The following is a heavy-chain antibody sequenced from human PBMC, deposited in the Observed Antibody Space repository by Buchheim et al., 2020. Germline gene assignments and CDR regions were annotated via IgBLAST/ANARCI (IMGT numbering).Heavy chain of an antibody. V-gene: IGHV4-34*01. CDR3: ATASRPGYYDFWSGYYAEWFDP. CDR2: IYYSGST. J-gene: IGHJ5*02. CDR1: GGSFSGYY. D-gene: IGHD3-3*01. Sequence: QVQLQQWGAGLLKPSETLSLTCAVYGGSFSGYYWSWIRQPPGKGLEWIGYIYYSGSTYYNPSLKSRVTISVDTSKNQFSLKLSSVTAADTAVYYCATASRPGYYDFWSGYYAEWFDPWGQGTL.